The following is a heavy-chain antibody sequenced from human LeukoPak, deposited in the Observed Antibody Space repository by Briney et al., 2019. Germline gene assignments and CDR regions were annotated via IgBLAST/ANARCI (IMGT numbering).Heavy chain of an antibody. D-gene: IGHD7-27*01. J-gene: IGHJ4*02. Sequence: GGSLRLSRAASGFPLSSYWMHWVRQAPGKGLVWVSRINSGGSGTSYADSVEGRFTISRDNVKNTLYLQMNSLRAEDTAVYYCASSLGPLPHYWGQGTLVTVSS. CDR3: ASSLGPLPHY. CDR1: GFPLSSYW. V-gene: IGHV3-74*01. CDR2: INSGGSGT.